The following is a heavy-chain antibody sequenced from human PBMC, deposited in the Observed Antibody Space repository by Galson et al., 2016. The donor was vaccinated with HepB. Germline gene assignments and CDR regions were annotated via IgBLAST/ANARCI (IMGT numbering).Heavy chain of an antibody. Sequence: SVKVSCKASGGTFSTYAISWVRQAPGQGLEWMGRIIPSLGVTNYAQKFQGRVTIIADKSTTTVYMDLSSLRSEDTAVYYCAGMPSPVTEDSRGRPYNHYHVMDLWGQGTTVTVSS. D-gene: IGHD6-19*01. CDR1: GGTFSTYA. J-gene: IGHJ6*02. V-gene: IGHV1-69*04. CDR3: AGMPSPVTEDSRGRPYNHYHVMDL. CDR2: IIPSLGVT.